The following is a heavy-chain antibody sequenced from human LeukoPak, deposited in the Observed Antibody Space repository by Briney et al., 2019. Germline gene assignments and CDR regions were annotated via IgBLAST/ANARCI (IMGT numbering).Heavy chain of an antibody. CDR2: INHSGST. J-gene: IGHJ4*02. Sequence: PSETLSLTCAVYGGSFSSYYWSWIRQPPGKGLEWIGEINHSGSTNYNPSLKSRVTISVDTSKNQFSLKLSSVTAADTAMYYCARGVYSYGPDYWGQGTLVTVSS. CDR1: GGSFSSYY. V-gene: IGHV4-34*01. CDR3: ARGVYSYGPDY. D-gene: IGHD5-18*01.